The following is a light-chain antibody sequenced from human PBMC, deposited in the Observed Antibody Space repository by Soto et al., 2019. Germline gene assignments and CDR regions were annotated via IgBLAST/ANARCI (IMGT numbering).Light chain of an antibody. CDR2: DAS. CDR1: QGIGNS. V-gene: IGKV1-8*01. Sequence: AIRMTQSPSSFSASTGDNVTITCRASQGIGNSLAWYQQKPGKAPNLLIYDASTLQSGVPARFSGSGSGSDFTLTITSLQSEDFATYYSQHYYNYPLTFGGGTKVEIK. J-gene: IGKJ4*01. CDR3: QHYYNYPLT.